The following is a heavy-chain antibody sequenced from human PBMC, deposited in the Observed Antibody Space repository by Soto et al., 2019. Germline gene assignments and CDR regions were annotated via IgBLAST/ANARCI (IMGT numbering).Heavy chain of an antibody. Sequence: EVHLLESGGGLVQPGGSLRLSCAASGFTLSNHAMYWVRQAPGRGLEWVSTISASGGETYYADTVRGRFTISRDTSKNTLDIRMNSLRAEDNAVYHCVRRTAACGGALLYFDAWGQGALVTVSS. V-gene: IGHV3-23*01. CDR2: ISASGGET. CDR3: VRRTAACGGALLYFDA. D-gene: IGHD2-21*01. CDR1: GFTLSNHA. J-gene: IGHJ4*02.